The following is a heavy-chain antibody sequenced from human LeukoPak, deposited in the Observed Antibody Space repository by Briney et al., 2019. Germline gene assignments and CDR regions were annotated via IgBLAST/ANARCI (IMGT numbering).Heavy chain of an antibody. V-gene: IGHV3-21*01. CDR1: GFTFSNHA. CDR2: ITGSGSYT. J-gene: IGHJ6*02. D-gene: IGHD3-9*01. Sequence: GGSLRLSCAASGFTFSNHAMNWVRQAPGKGLEWVSSITGSGSYTFYADSVKGRFTISRDNAKNSLFLQMNNLRAGDSALYYCARTDDILTGGMDVWGQGTTVTVSS. CDR3: ARTDDILTGGMDV.